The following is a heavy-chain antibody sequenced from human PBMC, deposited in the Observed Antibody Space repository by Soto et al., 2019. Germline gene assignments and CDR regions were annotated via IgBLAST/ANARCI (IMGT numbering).Heavy chain of an antibody. Sequence: ASVKVSCKASGYTFTSYAMHWVRQAPGQRLEWMGWINAGNGNTKYSQKFQGRVTITRDTSASTAYMELSSLRSEDTAVYYCARDPGGYCSGGSCYWAYWGQGTLVTVSS. CDR1: GYTFTSYA. D-gene: IGHD2-15*01. J-gene: IGHJ4*02. CDR2: INAGNGNT. CDR3: ARDPGGYCSGGSCYWAY. V-gene: IGHV1-3*01.